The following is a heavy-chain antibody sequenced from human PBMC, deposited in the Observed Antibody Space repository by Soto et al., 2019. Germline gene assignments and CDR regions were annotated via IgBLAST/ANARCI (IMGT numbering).Heavy chain of an antibody. CDR3: ASSPRGYCSSTSCRELGNYYGMDV. CDR1: GYSFTSYW. D-gene: IGHD2-2*01. CDR2: IDPSDSYT. Sequence: GESLKISCKGSGYSFTSYWISWVRQMPGKGLEWMGRIDPSDSYTNYSPSFQGHVTISADKSISTAYLQWSSLKASDTAMNYCASSPRGYCSSTSCRELGNYYGMDVWGQGTTVTVSS. J-gene: IGHJ6*02. V-gene: IGHV5-10-1*01.